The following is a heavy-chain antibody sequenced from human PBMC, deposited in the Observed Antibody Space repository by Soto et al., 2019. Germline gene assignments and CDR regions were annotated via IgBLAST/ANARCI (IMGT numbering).Heavy chain of an antibody. CDR1: GFTFTSYG. V-gene: IGHV1-18*01. CDR2: VSAYNGNT. J-gene: IGHJ4*02. CDR3: SRGGSSWQPHEDY. Sequence: QVQLVQSGAEVKKPGASMKVSCKASGFTFTSYGISWVRQAPGQGLEWMGWVSAYNGNTHYAQKLQGRVTMTTDTSTTTAYMELGSLRSDATAVYCCSRGGSSWQPHEDYWGQGTLVTVSS. D-gene: IGHD6-13*01.